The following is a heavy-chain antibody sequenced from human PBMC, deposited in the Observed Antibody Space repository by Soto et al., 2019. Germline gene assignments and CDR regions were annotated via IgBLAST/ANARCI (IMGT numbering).Heavy chain of an antibody. CDR2: ISGSGTST. V-gene: IGHV3-23*01. D-gene: IGHD2-2*01. Sequence: EGQLLESGGGLVQPGGSLRLSCAASGFTFSSSAMSWVRQAPGKGLEWVSGISGSGTSTYYADSVKGRFTISRDISKNTLYLQMNSLRAEDTAVYYCVKRGDSTSGYWFDPWGEGTRVTVSS. CDR3: VKRGDSTSGYWFDP. CDR1: GFTFSSSA. J-gene: IGHJ5*02.